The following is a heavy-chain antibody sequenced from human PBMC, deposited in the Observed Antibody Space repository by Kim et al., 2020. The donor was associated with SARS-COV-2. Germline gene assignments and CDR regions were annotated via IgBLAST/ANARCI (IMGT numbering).Heavy chain of an antibody. V-gene: IGHV3-23*01. J-gene: IGHJ4*02. CDR3: AKDKKVTMTVVVMTFDY. Sequence: KVRTTISSDNSKNTMYLQTNSLRDEDTAVYYCAKDKKVTMTVVVMTFDYWGQGTLVTVSS. D-gene: IGHD3-22*01.